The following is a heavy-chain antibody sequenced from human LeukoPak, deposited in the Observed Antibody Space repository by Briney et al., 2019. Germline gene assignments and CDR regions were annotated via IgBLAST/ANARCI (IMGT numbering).Heavy chain of an antibody. CDR3: AVQYYYGSGSYYKDWFDP. V-gene: IGHV1-46*01. Sequence: GASVKVSCKASGYTFTSYYMHWVRQAPGQGLEWMGIINPSGGSTSYAQKFQGRVTMTRDTSISTAYMELSRLRSDDTAVYYCAVQYYYGSGSYYKDWFDPWGQGTLVTVSS. CDR2: INPSGGST. J-gene: IGHJ5*02. CDR1: GYTFTSYY. D-gene: IGHD3-10*01.